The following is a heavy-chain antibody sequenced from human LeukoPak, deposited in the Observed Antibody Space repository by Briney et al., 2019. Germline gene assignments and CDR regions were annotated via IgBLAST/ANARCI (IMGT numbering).Heavy chain of an antibody. Sequence: ASVKVSCKASGYTFTGYYMHWVRQAPGQGLEWMGWINPNSGGTNYAQKFQGRVTMTRDTSISTAYMEPSRLRSDDTAVYYCARDLDVRYYDFWSGYFTIDYYYYMDVWGKGTTVTVSS. D-gene: IGHD3-3*01. J-gene: IGHJ6*03. CDR3: ARDLDVRYYDFWSGYFTIDYYYYMDV. CDR2: INPNSGGT. V-gene: IGHV1-2*02. CDR1: GYTFTGYY.